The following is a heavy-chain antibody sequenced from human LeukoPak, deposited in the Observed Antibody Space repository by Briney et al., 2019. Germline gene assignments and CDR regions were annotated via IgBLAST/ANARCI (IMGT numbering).Heavy chain of an antibody. CDR2: ISYDGSNK. D-gene: IGHD4/OR15-4a*01. J-gene: IGHJ6*02. V-gene: IGHV3-30*18. CDR1: GFTFSSYS. Sequence: LPGGSLRLSCAASGFTFSSYSMNWVRQAPGKGLEWVAVISYDGSNKYYADSVKGRFTISRDNSKNTLYLQMNSLRAEDTAVYYCAKNGRANTEDYYYYGMDVWGQGTTVTVSS. CDR3: AKNGRANTEDYYYYGMDV.